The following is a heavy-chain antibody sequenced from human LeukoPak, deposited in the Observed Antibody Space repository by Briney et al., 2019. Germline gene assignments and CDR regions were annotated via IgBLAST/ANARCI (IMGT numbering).Heavy chain of an antibody. D-gene: IGHD2-21*02. CDR1: GGTFSSYA. CDR3: ASSHSVVVTVMYYFDY. V-gene: IGHV1-69*13. J-gene: IGHJ4*02. CDR2: IIPIFGTA. Sequence: SVKVSCKASGGTFSSYAISWVRQAPGQGLEWMGGIIPIFGTANYAQKFQGRVTITADESTSTAYMELSSLRSEDTAVYYCASSHSVVVTVMYYFDYWGQGTLVAVSS.